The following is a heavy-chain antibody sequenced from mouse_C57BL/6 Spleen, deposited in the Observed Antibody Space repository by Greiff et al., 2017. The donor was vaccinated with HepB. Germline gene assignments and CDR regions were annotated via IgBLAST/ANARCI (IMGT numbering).Heavy chain of an antibody. CDR3: ARSRGIYDGYPGAMDY. J-gene: IGHJ4*01. V-gene: IGHV1-19*01. D-gene: IGHD2-3*01. CDR1: GYTFTDYY. CDR2: INPYNGGT. Sequence: EVQLQQSGPVLVKPGASVKMSCKASGYTFTDYYMNWVKQSHGKSLEWIGVINPYNGGTSYNQKFKGKATLTVDTSSSTAYMELNSLTSEDSAVDYCARSRGIYDGYPGAMDYWGQVTSVTVSS.